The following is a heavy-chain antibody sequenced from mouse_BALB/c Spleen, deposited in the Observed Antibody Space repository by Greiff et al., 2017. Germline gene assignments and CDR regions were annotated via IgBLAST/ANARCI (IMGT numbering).Heavy chain of an antibody. D-gene: IGHD2-1*01. CDR2: ISNLAYSI. J-gene: IGHJ2*01. Sequence: EVQLVESGGGLVQPGGSRKLSCAASGFTFSDYGMAWVRQAPGKGPEWVAFISNLAYSIYYADTVTGRFTISRENAKNTLYLEMSSLRSEDTAMYYCARGLPYLDYWGQGTTLTVSS. CDR3: ARGLPYLDY. CDR1: GFTFSDYG. V-gene: IGHV5-15*02.